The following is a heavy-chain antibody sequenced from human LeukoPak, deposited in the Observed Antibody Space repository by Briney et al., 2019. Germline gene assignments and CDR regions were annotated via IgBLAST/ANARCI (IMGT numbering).Heavy chain of an antibody. J-gene: IGHJ4*02. CDR2: SSSSGSTI. CDR1: GFTFSSYE. D-gene: IGHD3-10*01. CDR3: ARDGKGRNRIGYYFDY. V-gene: IGHV3-48*03. Sequence: GGSLRLSCAASGFTFSSYEMNWVRQAPGKGLEWVSYSSSSGSTIYYADSVKGRFTISRDNAKNSLYLQMNSLRAEDTAVYYCARDGKGRNRIGYYFDYWGQGTLVTVSS.